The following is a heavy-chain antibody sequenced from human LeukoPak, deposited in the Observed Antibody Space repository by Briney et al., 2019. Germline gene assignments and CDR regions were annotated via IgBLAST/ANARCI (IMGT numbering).Heavy chain of an antibody. J-gene: IGHJ4*02. Sequence: QPGRSLRLSCAASGFNFTRYGIYWVRQAPGKGLEWMALISNDESDKYYADSVKGPFTISTDNFKNTLYLQMNSLRAEDTAVYYCAKEGRYGEYLDYWGQGTLVTVSS. V-gene: IGHV3-30*18. CDR2: ISNDESDK. CDR1: GFNFTRYG. D-gene: IGHD4-17*01. CDR3: AKEGRYGEYLDY.